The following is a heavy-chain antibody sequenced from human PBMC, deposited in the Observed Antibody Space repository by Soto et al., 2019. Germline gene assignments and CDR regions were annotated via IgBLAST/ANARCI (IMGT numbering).Heavy chain of an antibody. D-gene: IGHD2-2*01. V-gene: IGHV1-69*13. CDR2: IIPIFGTA. Sequence: ASVKVSCKASGGTFSSYAISWVRQAPGQGLEWMGGIIPIFGTANYAQKFQGRVTITADESTSTAYMELSSLRSEDTAVYYCARSPHCSSTSCPGSDAFDIWGQGTMVTVSS. J-gene: IGHJ3*02. CDR3: ARSPHCSSTSCPGSDAFDI. CDR1: GGTFSSYA.